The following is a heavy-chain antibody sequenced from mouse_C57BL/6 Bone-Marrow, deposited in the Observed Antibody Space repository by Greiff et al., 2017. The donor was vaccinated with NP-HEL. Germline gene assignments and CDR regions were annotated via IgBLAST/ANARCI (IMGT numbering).Heavy chain of an antibody. D-gene: IGHD4-1*02. CDR3: ATQLGNGDYFDY. CDR2: IWSGGST. V-gene: IGHV2-2*01. CDR1: GFSLTSYG. Sequence: VHLVESGPGLVQPSQSLSITCTVSGFSLTSYGVHWVRQSPGKGLEWLGVIWSGGSTDYNAAFISRLSISKDNSKSQVFFKMNSLQADDTAIYYCATQLGNGDYFDYWGQGTTLTVSS. J-gene: IGHJ2*01.